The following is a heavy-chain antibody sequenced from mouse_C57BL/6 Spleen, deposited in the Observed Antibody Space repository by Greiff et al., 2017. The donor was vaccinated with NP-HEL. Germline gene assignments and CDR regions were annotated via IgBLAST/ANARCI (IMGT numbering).Heavy chain of an antibody. CDR3: ARRTGTGYFDY. CDR1: GYAFSSSW. D-gene: IGHD4-1*01. CDR2: IYPGDGAN. Sequence: VQLQESGPELVKPGASVQISCKASGYAFSSSWMNWVTQRPGKGLEWIGRIYPGDGANNYNGKLKGQATLPADKSSSTAYMQISSLTSEDSAVYCCARRTGTGYFDYWGQGTTLTVSS. V-gene: IGHV1-82*01. J-gene: IGHJ2*01.